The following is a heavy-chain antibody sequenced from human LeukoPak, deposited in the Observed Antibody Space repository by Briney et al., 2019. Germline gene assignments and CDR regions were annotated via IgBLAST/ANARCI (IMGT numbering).Heavy chain of an antibody. CDR3: ARDQGGIRYFDWLPIWAFDY. Sequence: PSETLSLTCTVSGGSISSYYWSWIRQPPGKGLEWIGYIYYSGSINYNPSLKSRVTISVDTSKNQFSLKLSSVTAADTAVYYCARDQGGIRYFDWLPIWAFDYWGQGTLVTVSS. D-gene: IGHD3-9*01. CDR1: GGSISSYY. V-gene: IGHV4-59*01. CDR2: IYYSGSI. J-gene: IGHJ4*02.